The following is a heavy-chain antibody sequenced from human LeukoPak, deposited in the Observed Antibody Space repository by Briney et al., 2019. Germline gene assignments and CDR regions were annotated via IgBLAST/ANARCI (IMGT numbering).Heavy chain of an antibody. J-gene: IGHJ4*02. CDR1: GYTFTSYD. V-gene: IGHV1-8*01. CDR3: ARGGRYSYGTQFDY. CDR2: MNPNSGNT. Sequence: RASVKVSCKASGYTFTSYDINWVRQATGQGLEWMGWMNPNSGNTGYAQKFQGRVTMTRNTSISTAYMELSSLRSEETAVYYCARGGRYSYGTQFDYWGQGTLVTVSS. D-gene: IGHD5-18*01.